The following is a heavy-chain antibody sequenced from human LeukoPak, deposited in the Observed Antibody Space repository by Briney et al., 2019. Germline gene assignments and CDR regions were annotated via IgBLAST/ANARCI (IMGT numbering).Heavy chain of an antibody. J-gene: IGHJ1*01. CDR3: ARVGYYDSSNYYAYFQH. Sequence: AGGSLRLSCAASGFTFSSYWMHWVRQAPGKGLEWVARINSDGTDISYGDSVKGRFTISRDNDKNTLYLQMNSLRVEDTAVYYCARVGYYDSSNYYAYFQHWGQGTLVTVSS. D-gene: IGHD3-22*01. CDR2: INSDGTDI. CDR1: GFTFSSYW. V-gene: IGHV3-74*01.